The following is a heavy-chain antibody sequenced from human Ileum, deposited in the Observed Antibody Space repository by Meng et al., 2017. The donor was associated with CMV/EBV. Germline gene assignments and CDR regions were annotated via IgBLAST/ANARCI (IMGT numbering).Heavy chain of an antibody. CDR2: INHSGST. V-gene: IGHV4-34*01. J-gene: IGHJ4*02. Sequence: SFSGYYGTWIRPPPGKGLEWIGEINHSGSTNYIPSLKSRVTISVDTSKNQFSLKLSSVTAADTAVYYCAAGRDRGYCSSSSCYHFDSWGQGTLVTVSS. CDR3: AAGRDRGYCSSSSCYHFDS. CDR1: SFSGYY. D-gene: IGHD2-2*01.